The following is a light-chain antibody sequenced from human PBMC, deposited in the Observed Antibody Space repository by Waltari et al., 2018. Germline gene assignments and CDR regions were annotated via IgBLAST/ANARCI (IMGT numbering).Light chain of an antibody. J-gene: IGKJ3*01. V-gene: IGKV1-33*01. CDR3: QQYDNLPGFT. Sequence: DIQMTQSPTSLSASVGDRVTITCQASQDISNYLNWYQQKPGKAPKLLIYDASNLETGVPSRFSGSGSGTDFNFTISSLQPEDIATYYCQQYDNLPGFTFGPGTKVDIK. CDR1: QDISNY. CDR2: DAS.